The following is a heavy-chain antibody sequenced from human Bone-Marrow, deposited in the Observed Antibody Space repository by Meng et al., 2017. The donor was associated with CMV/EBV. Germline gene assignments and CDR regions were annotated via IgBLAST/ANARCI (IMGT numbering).Heavy chain of an antibody. J-gene: IGHJ4*02. CDR3: ARDEGYSGSLDY. Sequence: GESLKISCAASGFTSRSYWIHWVRQVPGKGLVWVSHISRDGSITFYADSVRGRFTISRDNAKNTLYLQMNSLRVEDTAVYYCARDEGYSGSLDYWGQGALVTVSS. CDR2: ISRDGSIT. V-gene: IGHV3-74*01. CDR1: GFTSRSYW. D-gene: IGHD1-26*01.